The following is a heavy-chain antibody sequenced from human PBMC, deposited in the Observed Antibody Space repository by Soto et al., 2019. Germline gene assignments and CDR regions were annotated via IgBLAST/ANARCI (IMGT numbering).Heavy chain of an antibody. V-gene: IGHV1-69*09. CDR2: INPILDST. CDR1: GIMSSGYG. J-gene: IGHJ4*02. CDR3: ATMKRARLDS. D-gene: IGHD6-25*01. Sequence: QEQVVQSGPAMKEPGSSVKVSCRASGIMSSGYGFSWVRQAPGQALEWVGMINPILDSTHYAQNLQGRVSLSVDKSRDTAYLEVTSLRLEDTAIYFCATMKRARLDSWGRGTVVTVSS.